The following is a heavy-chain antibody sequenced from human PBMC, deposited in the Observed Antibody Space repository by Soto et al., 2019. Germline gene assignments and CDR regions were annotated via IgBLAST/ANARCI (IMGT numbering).Heavy chain of an antibody. D-gene: IGHD2-2*01. CDR1: GYTFASYG. CDR2: ISAYNGNT. J-gene: IGHJ6*03. V-gene: IGHV1-18*01. CDR3: ARDYGGVPAANYYYYMDV. Sequence: ASVKVSCKASGYTFASYGSSWVRQAPGQGLEWMGWISAYNGNTNYAQKLQGRVTMTTDTSTSTAYMELRSLRSDDTAVYYCARDYGGVPAANYYYYMDVWGKGTTVTVSS.